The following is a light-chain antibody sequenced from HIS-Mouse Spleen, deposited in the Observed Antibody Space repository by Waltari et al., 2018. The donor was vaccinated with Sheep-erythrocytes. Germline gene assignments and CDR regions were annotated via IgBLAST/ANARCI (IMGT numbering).Light chain of an antibody. CDR3: QSADSSGTYPV. CDR2: KDS. J-gene: IGLJ2*01. CDR1: ALPKQY. Sequence: SYELTQPPSVSVSPGQTARITCSGDALPKQYAYWYQQKPGQAPVLVIYKDSARHSGIPERFSGSSSGTTVTLTISGVQAEDEADYYCQSADSSGTYPVFGGGTKLTVL. V-gene: IGLV3-25*03.